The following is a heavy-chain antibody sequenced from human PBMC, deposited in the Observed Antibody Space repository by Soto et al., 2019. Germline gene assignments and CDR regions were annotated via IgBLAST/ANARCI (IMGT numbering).Heavy chain of an antibody. J-gene: IGHJ6*02. CDR1: GFTFSDNA. CDR3: AKSLSTAVNYGLDV. CDR2: ISDDGDST. V-gene: IGHV3-23*01. Sequence: EVQLLESGGGLVQPGGSLRLSCGASGFTFSDNAMTWVRQAPGKGLEWVSSISDDGDSTYYAGSVKGRFAVSRDNSKNTLFLHMNRLGAEDTAVYYCAKSLSTAVNYGLDVWGQGTAVTVSS. D-gene: IGHD2-2*01.